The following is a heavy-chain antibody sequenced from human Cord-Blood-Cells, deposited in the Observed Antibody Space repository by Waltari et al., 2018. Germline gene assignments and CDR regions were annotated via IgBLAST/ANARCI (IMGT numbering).Heavy chain of an antibody. CDR1: GRSFSGYY. D-gene: IGHD3-16*01. J-gene: IGHJ3*02. V-gene: IGHV4-34*01. CDR2: INHSGST. CDR3: AATVMITFGGVPLHAFDI. Sequence: QVQLQQWGAGLLKPSETLSLTCAVYGRSFSGYYWSWIRHPPGRGLEWIGEINHSGSTNYNPSLKSRVTISVDTSKNQFSLKLSSVTAADTAVYYCAATVMITFGGVPLHAFDIWGQGTMVTVSS.